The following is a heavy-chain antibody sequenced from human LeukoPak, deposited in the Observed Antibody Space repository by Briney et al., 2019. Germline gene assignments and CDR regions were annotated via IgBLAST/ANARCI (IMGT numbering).Heavy chain of an antibody. Sequence: SETLSLTCAVYSGSFSGYYWSWLRQPPGKGLECIGEINHRGNTNYNPSLKSRVTISVDTSKNQFSLKLSSVTAADTAVYYCARDRGPAAAIFDYWDQGTLVTVSS. J-gene: IGHJ4*02. CDR3: ARDRGPAAAIFDY. D-gene: IGHD2-2*01. CDR1: SGSFSGYY. V-gene: IGHV4-34*01. CDR2: INHRGNT.